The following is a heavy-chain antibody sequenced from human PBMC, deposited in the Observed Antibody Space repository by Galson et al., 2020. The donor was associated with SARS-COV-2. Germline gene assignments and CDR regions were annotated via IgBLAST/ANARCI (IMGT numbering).Heavy chain of an antibody. CDR2: INPNSGDT. V-gene: IGHV1-2*06. CDR3: TRVCISSPFYHFDP. D-gene: IGHD2-8*01. J-gene: IGHJ5*02. CDR1: GYTFSGHY. Sequence: ASVKVSCKASGYTFSGHYMHWVRLAPGQRLEWMGRINPNSGDTDVAQKLQGRVTMTTDTSLTTAYLELSRLTSDDTAVYYCTRVCISSPFYHFDPWGQGTLVAVAS.